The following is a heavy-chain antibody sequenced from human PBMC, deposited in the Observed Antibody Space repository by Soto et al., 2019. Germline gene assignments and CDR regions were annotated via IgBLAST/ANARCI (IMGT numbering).Heavy chain of an antibody. V-gene: IGHV1-8*01. Sequence: ASVKVSCKASGYSFTSLDINWVRQTAGQGLEWMGWMQPSTGRTGYAQKFQGRVTMTRDTSINTAYMELRSLRSDDTAVYYCARVGGERGYSYVPFDYWGQGTLVTVSS. CDR3: ARVGGERGYSYVPFDY. J-gene: IGHJ4*02. CDR1: GYSFTSLD. D-gene: IGHD5-18*01. CDR2: MQPSTGRT.